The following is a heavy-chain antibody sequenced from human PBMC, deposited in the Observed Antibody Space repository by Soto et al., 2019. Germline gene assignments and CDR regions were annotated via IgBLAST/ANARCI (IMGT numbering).Heavy chain of an antibody. CDR2: ISYALST. D-gene: IGHD3-16*01. CDR1: GGSIRSYY. CDR3: ARSCLEYEEGGRTSHSFDY. J-gene: IGHJ4*02. Sequence: QVQLQESGPGLVKPSETLSLTCTVSGGSIRSYYWCWSRQPPGPGLEWVGYISYALSTYYNPSLMGRVTISVDTLKHQFSLKLSSVTAADTAVYYCARSCLEYEEGGRTSHSFDYWGQGALVPVSS. V-gene: IGHV4-59*08.